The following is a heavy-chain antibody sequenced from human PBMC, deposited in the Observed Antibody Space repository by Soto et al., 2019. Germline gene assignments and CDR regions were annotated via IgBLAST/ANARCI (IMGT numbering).Heavy chain of an antibody. Sequence: QVHLVQSGAEVKRPGASVQVSCKTAGYTFSDFYIHWVRQAPGQDLAWMGWINPKKGGTNYAQKFQGRVTMTRDTSINTAYRDWKRLRSYDTAIYYCARVPARPNWLDPWGHGTLVNVSS. CDR3: ARVPARPNWLDP. CDR1: GYTFSDFY. CDR2: INPKKGGT. V-gene: IGHV1-2*02. J-gene: IGHJ5*02.